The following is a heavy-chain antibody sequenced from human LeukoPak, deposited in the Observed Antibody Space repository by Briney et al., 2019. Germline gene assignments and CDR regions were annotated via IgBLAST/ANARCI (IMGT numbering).Heavy chain of an antibody. Sequence: GASVKVSCKASGYTFTSYGISWVRQAPGQGLEWMGWISAYNGNTNYAQKLQGRVTMTTDTSTSTAYMELRSLRSDDTAVYYCARVEHDFWSGYSYYFDYWGQGTLVTVSS. CDR3: ARVEHDFWSGYSYYFDY. J-gene: IGHJ4*02. V-gene: IGHV1-18*01. CDR1: GYTFTSYG. D-gene: IGHD3-3*01. CDR2: ISAYNGNT.